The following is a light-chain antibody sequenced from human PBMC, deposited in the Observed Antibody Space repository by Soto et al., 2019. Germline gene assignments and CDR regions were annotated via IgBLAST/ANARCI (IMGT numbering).Light chain of an antibody. CDR2: DAS. V-gene: IGKV3-15*01. J-gene: IGKJ5*01. CDR1: QSVNSD. CDR3: HQYNKWPQIN. Sequence: DIVMTQSPATLSVSPGERATLSCRASQSVNSDLAWYQQKPGQAPRLLIYDASTRATGIPARFSGSGSGTEFTLSISSLQSEDSQVYYCHQYNKWPQINFGQGTRREIK.